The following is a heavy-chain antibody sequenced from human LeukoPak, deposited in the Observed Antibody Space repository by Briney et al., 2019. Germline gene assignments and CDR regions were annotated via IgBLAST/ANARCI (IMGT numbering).Heavy chain of an antibody. J-gene: IGHJ5*02. CDR2: ISSSSSYI. CDR1: GFTFSSYS. Sequence: GGSLRLSCAASGFTFSSYSMNWVRQAPGKGLEWVSSISSSSSYIYYADSVKGRFTISRDNAKNSLYLQMNSLRAEATAVYYCAREVAAAPNWFDPWGQGTLVTVSS. V-gene: IGHV3-21*01. D-gene: IGHD2-15*01. CDR3: AREVAAAPNWFDP.